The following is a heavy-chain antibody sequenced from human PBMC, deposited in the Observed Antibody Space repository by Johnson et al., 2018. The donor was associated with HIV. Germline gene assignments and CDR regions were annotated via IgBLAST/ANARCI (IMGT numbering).Heavy chain of an antibody. CDR2: ISYDGSNK. CDR3: ARELTSGLDYDAFDI. J-gene: IGHJ3*02. Sequence: QLVESGGVVGQPGRSLRLSCVASGFTFSSYAMHWVRQAPGKGLEWVAVISYDGSNKYYADSVKGRFTISRDNSKNTLYLQMNSLRAEDTAVYYCARELTSGLDYDAFDIWGQGTMVTVSS. D-gene: IGHD1-14*01. CDR1: GFTFSSYA. V-gene: IGHV3-30*04.